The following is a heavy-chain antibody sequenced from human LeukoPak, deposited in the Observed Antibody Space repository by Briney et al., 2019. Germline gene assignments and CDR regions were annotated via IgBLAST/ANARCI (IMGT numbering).Heavy chain of an antibody. Sequence: SETLSLTCTVSGGSISSGSYYWSWIRQPAGKGLEWIGRIYTSGSTNYNPSLKSRVTISVDTSKNQFSLKLSSVTAADTAVYYCAKDSYDTSIWGQGTLVTVSA. CDR3: AKDSYDTSI. CDR1: GGSISSGSYY. CDR2: IYTSGST. J-gene: IGHJ4*02. V-gene: IGHV4-61*02. D-gene: IGHD3-22*01.